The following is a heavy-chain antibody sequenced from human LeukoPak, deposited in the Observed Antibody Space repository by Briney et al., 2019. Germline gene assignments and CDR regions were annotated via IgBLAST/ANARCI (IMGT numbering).Heavy chain of an antibody. CDR3: ARVVGGDYFDY. J-gene: IGHJ4*02. CDR2: ISAYNGNA. V-gene: IGHV1-18*01. CDR1: GYTFTSYG. D-gene: IGHD1-26*01. Sequence: ASVKVSCKASGYTFTSYGISWVRQAPGQGLEWMGRISAYNGNANYAQKFQGRVAMTTDTSTSTAYMEPRSLRSDDTAVYYCARVVGGDYFDYWGQGTLVTVSS.